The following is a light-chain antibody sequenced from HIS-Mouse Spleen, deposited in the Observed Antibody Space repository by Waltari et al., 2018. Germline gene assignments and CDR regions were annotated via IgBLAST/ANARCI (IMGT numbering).Light chain of an antibody. CDR3: QQYDNLPLT. CDR1: QDISNY. Sequence: DIQMTQSPSSLSASVGDSATITCQASQDISNYLNWYQQKPGKAPKLLIYDASKWETGVPSRFSGSGCGTDFTFTISSLQPEDIATYYCQQYDNLPLTFGGGTKVEIK. J-gene: IGKJ4*01. CDR2: DAS. V-gene: IGKV1-33*01.